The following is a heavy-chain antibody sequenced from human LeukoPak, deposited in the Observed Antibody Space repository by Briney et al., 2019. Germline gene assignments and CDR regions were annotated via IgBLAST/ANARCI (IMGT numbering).Heavy chain of an antibody. CDR2: VNYSGST. J-gene: IGHJ4*02. CDR3: ARGPPLAYYGTGGYYFFDY. D-gene: IGHD3-22*01. V-gene: IGHV4-34*01. CDR1: GGSFGGYF. Sequence: PSETLSLTCSAYGGSFGGYFWSWSRQPPGEGLEGIGEVNYSGSTNYNPSLKSRVTISLATSRTQFSLNLRSVTHADTAVYYCARGPPLAYYGTGGYYFFDYWGQGILVTVSP.